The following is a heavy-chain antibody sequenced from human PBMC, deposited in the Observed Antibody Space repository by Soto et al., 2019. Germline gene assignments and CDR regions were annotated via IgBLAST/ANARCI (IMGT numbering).Heavy chain of an antibody. Sequence: QVQLQESGPGLVKPSETLSLTCTVSGGSISSYYWSWIRQPPGKGLEWIGYIYYSGSTNYNPSLKSRVTISVDTSKNQFSLKLSSVTAADTAVYYCARDTKRRGSSSSKGYYFDYWGQGTLVTVSS. CDR3: ARDTKRRGSSSSKGYYFDY. V-gene: IGHV4-59*01. J-gene: IGHJ4*02. D-gene: IGHD6-6*01. CDR2: IYYSGST. CDR1: GGSISSYY.